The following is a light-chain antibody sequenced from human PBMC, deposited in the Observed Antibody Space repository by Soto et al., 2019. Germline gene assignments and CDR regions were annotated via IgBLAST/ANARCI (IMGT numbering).Light chain of an antibody. CDR3: QQYGSSPRT. CDR1: QSVSSSY. CDR2: GAS. J-gene: IGKJ1*01. V-gene: IGKV3-20*01. Sequence: DIVVTQSPGTLPLSPGERATLSCRASQSVSSSYLAWYQQKPGQAPSLLIYGASSRATGIPDRFSGSGSGTDFTLTISRLEPEDFAVYYCQQYGSSPRTFGQGTKVEIK.